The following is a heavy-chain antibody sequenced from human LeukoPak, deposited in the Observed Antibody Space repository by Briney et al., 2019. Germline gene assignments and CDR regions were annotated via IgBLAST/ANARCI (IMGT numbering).Heavy chain of an antibody. D-gene: IGHD3-22*01. CDR2: INSNSGGT. V-gene: IGHV1-2*02. CDR1: GGTFSINA. CDR3: ARDPGSGYYYDY. J-gene: IGHJ4*02. Sequence: ASVKVSCKASGGTFSINAITWVRQAPGQGLEWMGGINSNSGGTNYAQKFQGRVTMTRDTSISTAYMELSRLRSDDTAVYYCARDPGSGYYYDYWGQGTLVTVSS.